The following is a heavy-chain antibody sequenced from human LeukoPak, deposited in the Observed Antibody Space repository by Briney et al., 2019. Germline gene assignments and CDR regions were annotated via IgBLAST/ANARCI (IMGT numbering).Heavy chain of an antibody. CDR1: GYTFTGYY. CDR3: ARVGLRCGSGSYMVY. J-gene: IGHJ4*02. V-gene: IGHV1-2*02. D-gene: IGHD3-10*01. CDR2: INPNSGGT. Sequence: ASVKVSCKASGYTFTGYYMHWVRQAPGQGLEWMGWINPNSGGTNYAQKFQGRVTMTRDTSISTAYMELSRLRSDDTAVYYCARVGLRCGSGSYMVYWGQGTLVTVSS.